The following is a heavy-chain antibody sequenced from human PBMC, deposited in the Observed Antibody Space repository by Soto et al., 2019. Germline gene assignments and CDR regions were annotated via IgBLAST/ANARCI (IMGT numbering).Heavy chain of an antibody. D-gene: IGHD6-6*01. CDR2: MYVDGEA. CDR1: GGSITSDGYY. J-gene: IGHJ5*02. Sequence: QLLLQGSRPELVKPSETLSLTCTVSGGSITSDGYYWGWIRQSPGKGLEWIGSMYVDGEAYYYPSLASRVTISLDTSKSEFSMKLNSVTAADTAVYYCARSQGSSRHWFAPWGQGTLVTVSS. CDR3: ARSQGSSRHWFAP. V-gene: IGHV4-39*01.